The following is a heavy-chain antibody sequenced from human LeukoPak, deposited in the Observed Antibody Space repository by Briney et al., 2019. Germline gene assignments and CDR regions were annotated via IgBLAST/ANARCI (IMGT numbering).Heavy chain of an antibody. J-gene: IGHJ3*02. CDR2: IYYSGST. Sequence: SETLSLTCTVSGGSISSGGYYWSWIRQRQGMGLEWIGYIYYSGSTYYNPSLKSRVTISVDTSKNQFSLKLSSVTAADTAVYYCARDVSYSSSSKDAFDIWGQGTMVTVSS. CDR1: GGSISSGGYY. CDR3: ARDVSYSSSSKDAFDI. V-gene: IGHV4-31*03. D-gene: IGHD6-6*01.